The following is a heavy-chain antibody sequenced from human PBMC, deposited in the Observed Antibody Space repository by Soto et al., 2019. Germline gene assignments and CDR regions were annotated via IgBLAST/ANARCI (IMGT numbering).Heavy chain of an antibody. D-gene: IGHD3-22*01. CDR1: GYSFTIYW. V-gene: IGHV5-51*01. CDR3: ARRYDSSGYYYGGWFDP. CDR2: IYPGDSDT. Sequence: PGESLKISCKGSGYSFTIYWIGWVRQMPGKGLEWMGIIYPGDSDTRYSPSFQGQVTISADKSISTAYLQWSSLKASDTAMYYCARRYDSSGYYYGGWFDPWGQGTLVTVSS. J-gene: IGHJ5*02.